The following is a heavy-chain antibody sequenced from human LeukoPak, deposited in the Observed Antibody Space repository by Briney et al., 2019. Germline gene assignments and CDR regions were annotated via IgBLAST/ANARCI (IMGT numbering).Heavy chain of an antibody. CDR1: GYSFTNYW. Sequence: GESLKVSCKGSGYSFTNYWLGWVRQMPEKGLEWMGIIYPADSDTRYSPPFQGQVTISADKSIRTAYLQWSSLKASDTAMYYCATLIPYNGYDSPGSFDIWGQGTMVTVSS. D-gene: IGHD5-12*01. CDR3: ATLIPYNGYDSPGSFDI. CDR2: IYPADSDT. J-gene: IGHJ3*02. V-gene: IGHV5-51*01.